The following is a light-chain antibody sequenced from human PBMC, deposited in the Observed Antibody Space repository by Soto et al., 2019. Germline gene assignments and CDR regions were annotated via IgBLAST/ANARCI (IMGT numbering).Light chain of an antibody. CDR1: NCVGNN. V-gene: IGKV3D-15*01. Sequence: EMTECPTTLSVSPGERATLSCRASNCVGNNLAWYQQIPGPAPRLLISGASPRASGIPARFTGTGSGTDSTLNISSLQTEDFAVYYCQQRTSRPPWTSGQGTKVDIK. CDR3: QQRTSRPPWT. J-gene: IGKJ1*01. CDR2: GAS.